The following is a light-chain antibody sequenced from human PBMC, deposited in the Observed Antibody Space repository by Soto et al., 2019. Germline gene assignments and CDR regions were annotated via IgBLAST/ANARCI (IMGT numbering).Light chain of an antibody. CDR2: DAS. Sequence: VLTQSPGTLSLSPGERATLSCRASQSVSSSYLAWYQQKPGQAPRLLIYDASIRAPGIPDRFSGSGSGTDFTLTISRLEPEDFALYFCQQYGSSPGTFGRGTKLEI. J-gene: IGKJ2*01. CDR3: QQYGSSPGT. V-gene: IGKV3-20*01. CDR1: QSVSSSY.